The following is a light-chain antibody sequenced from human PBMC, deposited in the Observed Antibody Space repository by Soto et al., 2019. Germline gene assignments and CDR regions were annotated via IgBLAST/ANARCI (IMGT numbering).Light chain of an antibody. CDR3: QQSYSIPFT. Sequence: DIQMTQSPSSLSASVGDRVTIPCRASQSISSYLNWYQQKPGKAPKLLIYGASSLQSGVPSRFSGSGSGTEFTLIISALQPEDFATYYCQQSYSIPFTFGPGTKVEI. CDR1: QSISSY. CDR2: GAS. J-gene: IGKJ3*01. V-gene: IGKV1-39*01.